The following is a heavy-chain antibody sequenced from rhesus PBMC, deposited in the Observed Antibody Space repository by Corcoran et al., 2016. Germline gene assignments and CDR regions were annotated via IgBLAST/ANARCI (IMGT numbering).Heavy chain of an antibody. D-gene: IGHD3-34*01. J-gene: IGHJ4*01. Sequence: QVQLVQSGAEVKKPGTSVKLSCKASGYTFTSYYINWVRQAHGQVLEWRGWINPSNGNTGYAQKFQGRVTMTRDTSTSTAYMELNSLRSEDTAVYYCARDAGVIIRTLFDYWGQGVLVTVSS. V-gene: IGHV1-200*01. CDR1: GYTFTSYY. CDR2: INPSNGNT. CDR3: ARDAGVIIRTLFDY.